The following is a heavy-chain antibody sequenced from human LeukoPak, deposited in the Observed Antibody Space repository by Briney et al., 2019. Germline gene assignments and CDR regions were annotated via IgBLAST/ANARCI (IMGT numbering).Heavy chain of an antibody. V-gene: IGHV1-69*04. D-gene: IGHD2-8*02. CDR2: IIPILGIA. CDR1: GGTFSSYA. Sequence: GSSVKVSCKASGGTFSSYAISWVRQAPGQGLEWMGRIIPILGIANYAQKFQGRVTITADESTSTAYMELSSLRSEDTAVYYCARVGELGTNLLAAMYWDYWGQGTLVTVSS. CDR3: ARVGELGTNLLAAMYWDY. J-gene: IGHJ4*02.